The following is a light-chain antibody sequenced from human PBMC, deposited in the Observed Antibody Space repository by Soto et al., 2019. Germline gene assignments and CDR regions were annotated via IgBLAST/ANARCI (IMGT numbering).Light chain of an antibody. Sequence: DIVLTQSPGTLSLSPGERATLSCRASQSVSSSYLVWYQQKPGQAPRLLIYDTSSRATGIPDRFSGSGSGTDFTLTISRLEPEDFAVYYCQQYAGSPWTFGQGTKVDIK. CDR2: DTS. CDR3: QQYAGSPWT. V-gene: IGKV3-20*01. CDR1: QSVSSSY. J-gene: IGKJ1*01.